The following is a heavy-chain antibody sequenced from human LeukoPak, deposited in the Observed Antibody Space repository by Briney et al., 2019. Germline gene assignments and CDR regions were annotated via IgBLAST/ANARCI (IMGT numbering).Heavy chain of an antibody. Sequence: GGSLRHSCAASGFTFTNYAMHWVRQAPGKGLEWVAVISDEGNSRYYADSVKGRFTISRDNSKNTLYLQMNSLRAEDTAVYYCAKLFEVAVTWGQGTLVTVSS. CDR2: ISDEGNSR. CDR3: AKLFEVAVT. V-gene: IGHV3-30*18. D-gene: IGHD6-19*01. J-gene: IGHJ5*02. CDR1: GFTFTNYA.